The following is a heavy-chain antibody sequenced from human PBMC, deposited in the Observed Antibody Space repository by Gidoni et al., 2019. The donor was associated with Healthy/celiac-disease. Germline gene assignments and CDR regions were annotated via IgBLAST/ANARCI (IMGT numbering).Heavy chain of an antibody. CDR2: IYWDDDK. V-gene: IGHV2-5*02. Sequence: QLTLKESGPTLVKPTQTLTLTCTFSGFSLSTSGVGVGWIRQPPGKALEWLALIYWDDDKRYSPSLKSRLTITKDTSKNQVVLTMTNMDPVDTATYYCAHAGQGFGELLPHFDYWGQGTLVTVSS. D-gene: IGHD3-10*01. J-gene: IGHJ4*02. CDR3: AHAGQGFGELLPHFDY. CDR1: GFSLSTSGVG.